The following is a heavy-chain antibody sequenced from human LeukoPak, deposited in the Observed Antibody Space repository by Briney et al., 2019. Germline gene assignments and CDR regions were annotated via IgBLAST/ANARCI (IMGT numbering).Heavy chain of an antibody. CDR2: IYYSGST. J-gene: IGHJ4*02. Sequence: SETLSLTCTVSGGSISSYYWNWIRQPPGKGLEWIGYIYYSGSTNYNPSLKSRVTISVDTSKNQFSLKLISVTAADTAVYYCARGIQLLSYFDYWGQGTLVTVSS. CDR1: GGSISSYY. V-gene: IGHV4-59*08. D-gene: IGHD5-18*01. CDR3: ARGIQLLSYFDY.